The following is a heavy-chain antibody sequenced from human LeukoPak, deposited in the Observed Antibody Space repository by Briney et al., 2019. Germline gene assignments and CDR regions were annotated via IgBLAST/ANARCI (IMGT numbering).Heavy chain of an antibody. J-gene: IGHJ4*02. Sequence: GGSLRLSCAASGFTFSSYAMGWVRQAPGKGLEWVSAITASGGNTYYADSVKGRFTISRDNSKNTMYLQVNSLRAEDTAVYYCAKGNGYSYGRYYFDYWGQGTLVTVSS. CDR2: ITASGGNT. V-gene: IGHV3-23*01. D-gene: IGHD5-18*01. CDR1: GFTFSSYA. CDR3: AKGNGYSYGRYYFDY.